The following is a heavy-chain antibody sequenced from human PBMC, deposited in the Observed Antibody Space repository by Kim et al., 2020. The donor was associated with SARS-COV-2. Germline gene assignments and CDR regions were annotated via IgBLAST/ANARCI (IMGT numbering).Heavy chain of an antibody. CDR1: GGSISSSSYY. CDR2: IYYSGST. Sequence: SETLSLTCTVPGGSISSSSYYWGWIRQPPGKGLEWIGSIYYSGSTYYNPSLKSRVTISVDTSKNQFSLKLSSVTAADTAVYYCARRQWELGGGAFDIWGQGTMVTVSS. CDR3: ARRQWELGGGAFDI. V-gene: IGHV4-39*01. J-gene: IGHJ3*02. D-gene: IGHD1-26*01.